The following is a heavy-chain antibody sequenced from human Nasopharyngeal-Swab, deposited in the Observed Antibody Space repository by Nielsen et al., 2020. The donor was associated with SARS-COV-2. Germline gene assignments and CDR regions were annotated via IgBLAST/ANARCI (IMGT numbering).Heavy chain of an antibody. CDR1: GGSISSGGYY. CDR3: ARDRGGFRAFDI. D-gene: IGHD3-10*01. Sequence: TLSLTCTVSGGSISSGGYYWSWIRQHPGKGLEWIGYIYYSASTYYNPSLKSRVTISVDTSKNQFSLKLSSVTAADTAVYYCARDRGGFRAFDIWGQGTMVTVSS. CDR2: IYYSAST. V-gene: IGHV4-31*03. J-gene: IGHJ3*02.